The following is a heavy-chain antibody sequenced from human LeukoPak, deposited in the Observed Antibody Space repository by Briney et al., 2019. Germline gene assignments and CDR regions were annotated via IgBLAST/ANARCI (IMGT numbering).Heavy chain of an antibody. Sequence: PSGTLSLTCAVSGGSISSSNWWSWVRQPPGKGLEWIGEIYHSGSTNYNPSLKSRVTISVDKSKNQFSLKLRSVTAADTAVYYCAMLILTGYYVSGDPFDVWGQGTMVTVSS. CDR1: GGSISSSNW. V-gene: IGHV4-4*02. CDR2: IYHSGST. J-gene: IGHJ3*01. CDR3: AMLILTGYYVSGDPFDV. D-gene: IGHD3-9*01.